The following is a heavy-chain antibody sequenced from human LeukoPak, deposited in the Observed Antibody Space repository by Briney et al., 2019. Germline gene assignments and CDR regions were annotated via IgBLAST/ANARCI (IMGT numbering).Heavy chain of an antibody. CDR3: ALWAGRTDAFDI. CDR1: GGSFSGYY. CDR2: INHSGST. D-gene: IGHD6-19*01. J-gene: IGHJ3*02. Sequence: SETLSLTCAVYGGSFSGYYWSWIRQPPGKGLEWIGEINHSGSTNYNPSLKSRVTISVDTSKNQFSLKLTSVTAADMAVYYCALWAGRTDAFDIWGQGTMVTVSS. V-gene: IGHV4-34*01.